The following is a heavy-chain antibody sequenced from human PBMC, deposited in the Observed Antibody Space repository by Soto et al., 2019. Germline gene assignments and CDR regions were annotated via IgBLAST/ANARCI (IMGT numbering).Heavy chain of an antibody. CDR1: GFTFDDYA. V-gene: IGHV3-9*01. CDR2: ISWNSGSI. D-gene: IGHD3-22*01. Sequence: GGSLRLSCAASGFTFDDYAMHWVRQAPGKGLEWVSGISWNSGSIGYADSVKGRFTISRDNAKNSLYLQMNSLRAEDTVLYYCAKGRSDSSGSNFDYWGQGTLVTVSS. CDR3: AKGRSDSSGSNFDY. J-gene: IGHJ4*02.